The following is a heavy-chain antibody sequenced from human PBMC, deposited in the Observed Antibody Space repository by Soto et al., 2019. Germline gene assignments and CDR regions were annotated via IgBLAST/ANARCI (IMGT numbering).Heavy chain of an antibody. D-gene: IGHD3-3*01. Sequence: HPGGSLRLSCAASGFIFRDYGMHWVRQAPGKGLEWVAVVSYDGNNKYYADSVKGRFTISRDNSKNTLSLHMDSLRPEDTAVYYCATDFGLGRAAMRGGLPSFSASPASKWGQGT. V-gene: IGHV3-30*03. CDR1: GFIFRDYG. J-gene: IGHJ4*02. CDR3: ATDFGLGRAAMRGGLPSFSASPASK. CDR2: VSYDGNNK.